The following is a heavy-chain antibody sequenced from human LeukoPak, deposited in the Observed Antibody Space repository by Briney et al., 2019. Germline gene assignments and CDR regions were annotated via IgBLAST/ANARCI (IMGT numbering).Heavy chain of an antibody. J-gene: IGHJ4*02. CDR1: GFSFSSYW. CDR3: ARDRSQYYDSSGYYHDY. CDR2: IKEDGSEK. V-gene: IGHV3-7*01. Sequence: GGSLRPSCAASGFSFSSYWMSWVRQAPGKGLQWVANIKEDGSEKYYVDSVKDRFTISRDNAKNSLYLQMNSLRAEDTAVYYCARDRSQYYDSSGYYHDYWGQGTLVTVSS. D-gene: IGHD3-22*01.